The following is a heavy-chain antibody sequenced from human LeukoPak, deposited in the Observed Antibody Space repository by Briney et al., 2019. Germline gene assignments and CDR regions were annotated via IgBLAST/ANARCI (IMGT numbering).Heavy chain of an antibody. CDR2: IAYDGSRA. CDR3: TRYNNDHFDY. J-gene: IGHJ4*02. Sequence: GGSLRLSCAGSGFTFGGYGMHWFRQTPGRGLEWVAVIAYDGSRAFYADSVKGQFTISRDNSKNTMSVQMDDLRAEDTAVYYCTRYNNDHFDYWGQGTLVTVSS. V-gene: IGHV3-33*01. D-gene: IGHD1-14*01. CDR1: GFTFGGYG.